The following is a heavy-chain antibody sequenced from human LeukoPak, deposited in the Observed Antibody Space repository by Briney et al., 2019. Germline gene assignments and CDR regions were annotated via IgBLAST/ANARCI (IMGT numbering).Heavy chain of an antibody. CDR2: IYYSGST. D-gene: IGHD2-21*02. CDR3: ARGDSFFDY. Sequence: SETLSLTCTVSGGSISSYYWSWIRQPPGKGLEWIGYIYYSGSTNYNPSLKSRVTISVDTSKNQFSLKLSSVTAADTAVYYCARGDSFFDYWGQGTLVTVSS. J-gene: IGHJ4*02. CDR1: GGSISSYY. V-gene: IGHV4-59*01.